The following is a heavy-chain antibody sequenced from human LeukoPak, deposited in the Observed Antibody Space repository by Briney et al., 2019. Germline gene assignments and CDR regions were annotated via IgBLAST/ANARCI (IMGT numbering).Heavy chain of an antibody. V-gene: IGHV3-15*01. Sequence: GGSLRLSCAASGFTFSNAWMSWVRQAPGKGLEWVGHIKSKADGGTTDYAAPVKGRFTISRDDSKNMLFLQMNSLKTEDTALYYCTTNYTDNYYYMDVWGIGTTVTASS. CDR3: TTNYTDNYYYMDV. CDR2: IKSKADGGTT. J-gene: IGHJ6*03. CDR1: GFTFSNAW. D-gene: IGHD1-7*01.